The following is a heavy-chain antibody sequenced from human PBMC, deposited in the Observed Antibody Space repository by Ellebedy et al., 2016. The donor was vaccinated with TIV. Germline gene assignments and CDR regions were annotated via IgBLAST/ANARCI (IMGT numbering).Heavy chain of an antibody. J-gene: IGHJ6*02. D-gene: IGHD3-3*01. V-gene: IGHV4-34*01. Sequence: MPSETLSLTCAVYGGSFSGYSWSWIRQSPGTGLEWIGEIDHSGRTNYNPSLKIRVTISVETSKNQFSLKLSSVTAADTAVYYCARGRRFFYDYGMDVWGQGTTVTVSS. CDR3: ARGRRFFYDYGMDV. CDR2: IDHSGRT. CDR1: GGSFSGYS.